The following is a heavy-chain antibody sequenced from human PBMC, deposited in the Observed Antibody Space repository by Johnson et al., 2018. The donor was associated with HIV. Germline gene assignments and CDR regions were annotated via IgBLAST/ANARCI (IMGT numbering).Heavy chain of an antibody. CDR3: AKDLNYGSGPVDI. J-gene: IGHJ3*02. Sequence: QVQLVESGGGVVQPGRSLRLSCAASAFTFSRYAMHWVRQAPGKGLEWVAVISYDGRNKYYADSVKGRFTISRDNSKNTLYLQMNSLRAEDTAVYYCAKDLNYGSGPVDIWGQGTMVTVSS. V-gene: IGHV3-30*04. CDR1: AFTFSRYA. CDR2: ISYDGRNK. D-gene: IGHD3-10*01.